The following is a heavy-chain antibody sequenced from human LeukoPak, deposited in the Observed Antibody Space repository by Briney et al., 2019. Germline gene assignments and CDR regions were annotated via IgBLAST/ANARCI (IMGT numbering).Heavy chain of an antibody. Sequence: ASVKVSCKASGYKFIDDYMHWVRQAPGQGLEFMGRINPDSGFTNYAQKFKGRVTMTRDTSISTAYLEVRSLTSDDTAVYYCAPTAEAYTSWWKVWGQGTLVTVSS. CDR1: GYKFIDDY. V-gene: IGHV1-2*06. J-gene: IGHJ4*02. CDR2: INPDSGFT. CDR3: APTAEAYTSWWKV. D-gene: IGHD3-16*01.